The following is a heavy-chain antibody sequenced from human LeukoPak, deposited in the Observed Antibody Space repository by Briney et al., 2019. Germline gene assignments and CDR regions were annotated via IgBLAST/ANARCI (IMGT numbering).Heavy chain of an antibody. Sequence: SETLSLTCIVCGGSKKRRNSYWGWIRQPPGKGLEWIASIYYSGSTYYNPSLKSRVTISVDTSKNQFSLKLSSVTAADTAFYYRGRHAPYSDSWGQGTLVTVSS. J-gene: IGHJ4*02. V-gene: IGHV4-39*01. CDR1: GGSKKRRNSY. CDR3: GRHAPYSDS. CDR2: IYYSGST.